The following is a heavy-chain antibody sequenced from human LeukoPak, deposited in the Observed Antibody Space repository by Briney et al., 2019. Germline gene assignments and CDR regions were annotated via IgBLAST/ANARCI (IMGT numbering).Heavy chain of an antibody. CDR2: ISGSGGST. J-gene: IGHJ3*02. Sequence: GGSLRLSCAASGFTFSSYAMSWVRQAPGKGLEWASAISGSGGSTYYADSVKGRFTISRDNSKNTLYLQMNSLRAEDTAVYYCAKVTGSSGYYAVAFDIWGQGTMVTVSS. V-gene: IGHV3-23*01. CDR3: AKVTGSSGYYAVAFDI. D-gene: IGHD3-22*01. CDR1: GFTFSSYA.